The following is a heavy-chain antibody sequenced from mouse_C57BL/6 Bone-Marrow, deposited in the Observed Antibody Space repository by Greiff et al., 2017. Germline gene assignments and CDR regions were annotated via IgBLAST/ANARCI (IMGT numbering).Heavy chain of an antibody. CDR1: GYSITSGYY. D-gene: IGHD1-1*01. CDR2: ISYDGSN. J-gene: IGHJ4*01. V-gene: IGHV3-6*01. Sequence: VQLQQSGPGLVKPSQSLSLTCSVTGYSITSGYYWNWIRQFPGNKLEWMGYISYDGSNNYNPSLKNRISITRDTSKNQFFLKLNSVTTEDTATYYCARGYGYAMDYWGQGTSVTVSS. CDR3: ARGYGYAMDY.